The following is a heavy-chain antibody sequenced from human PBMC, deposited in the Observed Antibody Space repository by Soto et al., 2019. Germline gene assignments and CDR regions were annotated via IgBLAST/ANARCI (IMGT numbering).Heavy chain of an antibody. V-gene: IGHV4-59*01. CDR3: ARDSTGYCPCDC. J-gene: IGHJ4*02. D-gene: IGHD3-22*01. CDR2: IYYSGTT. Sequence: PSETLSLTCTVSGDSISSSYWTWIRQPPGKGLEWIGYIYYSGTTNYNPSLKSRVTISVDTSKNQFSLKLRSVNAADTAVYYCARDSTGYCPCDCWGRGHRVTVSS. CDR1: GDSISSSY.